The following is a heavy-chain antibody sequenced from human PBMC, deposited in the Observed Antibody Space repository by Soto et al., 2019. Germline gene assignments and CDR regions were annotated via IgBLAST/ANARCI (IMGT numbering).Heavy chain of an antibody. CDR1: GGSFSGYY. D-gene: IGHD5-18*01. V-gene: IGHV4-34*01. CDR3: AREGYSYGVDY. CDR2: INHSGST. J-gene: IGHJ4*02. Sequence: QVQLQQWGAGLLKPSETLSLTCAVYGGSFSGYYWSWIRQPPGKGLEWIGEINHSGSTNYNPSLKSRVTISVDTSKNQFSLKLSSVTAADTAVYYCAREGYSYGVDYWGQGTLVTVSS.